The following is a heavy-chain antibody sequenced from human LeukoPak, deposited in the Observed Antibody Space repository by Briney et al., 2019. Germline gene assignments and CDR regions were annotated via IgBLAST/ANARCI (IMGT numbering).Heavy chain of an antibody. J-gene: IGHJ4*02. CDR3: AGLVGRYSSGLYYYYFDY. Sequence: SETLSLTCTVSGDSINSLDLWSWVRQPPGKGLEWIGEMYLSGTTHSNPSVKSRVTISIGKSKNQFFLNLSSVTAADTAVYYCAGLVGRYSSGLYYYYFDYWGQGTLVTVSS. D-gene: IGHD3-22*01. CDR2: MYLSGTT. CDR1: GDSINSLDL. V-gene: IGHV4-4*02.